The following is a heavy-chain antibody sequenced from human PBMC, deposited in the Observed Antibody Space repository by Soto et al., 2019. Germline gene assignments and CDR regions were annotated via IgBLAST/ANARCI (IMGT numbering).Heavy chain of an antibody. CDR2: IFYSDSF. CDR1: GGSISSGGSY. CDR3: ARAPETPPIFGVVRPYFFDF. Sequence: QVQLQESGPGLVKSSQTLSLTCTVSGGSISSGGSYWSWFRQRPGKGLEWIGYIFYSDSFYYTPSLKGRVVILADTSKNQFTLKLRSVTDADTAVYYCARAPETPPIFGVVRPYFFDFWGQGTLVTVSS. J-gene: IGHJ4*02. D-gene: IGHD3-3*01. V-gene: IGHV4-31*03.